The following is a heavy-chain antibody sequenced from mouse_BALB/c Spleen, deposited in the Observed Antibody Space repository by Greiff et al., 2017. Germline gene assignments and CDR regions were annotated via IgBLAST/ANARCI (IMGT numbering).Heavy chain of an antibody. CDR1: GYTFTDYA. CDR2: ISIYYDNT. CDR3: ARGGDQAWFAY. V-gene: IGHV1-67*01. Sequence: QVQLKESGPELVRPGESVKISCKGSGYTFTDYAMHWVKQSHAKSLEWIGVISIYYDNTNYNQKFKGKATMTVDKSSSTAYMELARLTSEDSAIYYCARGGDQAWFAYWGQGTLVTVSA. J-gene: IGHJ3*01. D-gene: IGHD3-3*01.